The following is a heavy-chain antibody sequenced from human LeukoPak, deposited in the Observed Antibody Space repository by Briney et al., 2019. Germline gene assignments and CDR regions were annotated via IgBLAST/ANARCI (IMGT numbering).Heavy chain of an antibody. V-gene: IGHV1-2*02. CDR1: GYTFTGYY. Sequence: ASVKVSCKASGYTFTGYYMHWVRQAPGQGLEWMGWINPNSGGTNYAQKFQGRVTMTRDTSISTAYMELSRLRSDDTAVYYCASPGYSSSWSGVDFDYWGQGTLATVSS. D-gene: IGHD6-13*01. CDR3: ASPGYSSSWSGVDFDY. CDR2: INPNSGGT. J-gene: IGHJ4*02.